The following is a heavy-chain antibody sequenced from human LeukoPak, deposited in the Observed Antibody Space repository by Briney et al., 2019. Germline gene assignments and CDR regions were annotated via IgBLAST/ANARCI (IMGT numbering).Heavy chain of an antibody. CDR3: ARGTNDALRSGYSGGFYYLDV. CDR2: INDSGSA. J-gene: IGHJ6*03. Sequence: KTSETLSLTCAVYGGSFSGFYWSWIRQSPGKGLEWIGEINDSGSAKYNPSLKSRVSISVDMSKNEVFLELRSVTAADAALYYCARGTNDALRSGYSGGFYYLDVWGTGTTVIVSS. V-gene: IGHV4-34*01. D-gene: IGHD3-3*01. CDR1: GGSFSGFY.